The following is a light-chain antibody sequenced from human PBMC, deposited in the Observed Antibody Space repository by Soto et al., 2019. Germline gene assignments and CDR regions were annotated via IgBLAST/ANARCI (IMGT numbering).Light chain of an antibody. CDR3: QQYYSYLGT. CDR2: AAS. Sequence: AIRMTQSPSSLSASTGDRVTITCRASQGISSYLAWYQQKPGKAPKLLIYAASTLQSGVPSRFSGSGSGTDFTLTISCLQSVDFATYYCQQYYSYLGTFGQGTKVEIK. V-gene: IGKV1-8*01. CDR1: QGISSY. J-gene: IGKJ1*01.